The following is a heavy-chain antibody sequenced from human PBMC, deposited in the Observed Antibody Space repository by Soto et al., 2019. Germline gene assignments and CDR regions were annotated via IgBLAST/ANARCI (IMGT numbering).Heavy chain of an antibody. D-gene: IGHD5-12*01. CDR3: AKRYSGYDDAFDI. J-gene: IGHJ3*02. CDR2: IYYSGST. CDR1: GGSISSYY. Sequence: PSETLSLTCPVSGGSISSYYWSWIRQPPGKGLEWITYIYYSGSTNYNPSLKSRVTISVDTSKNQFSLKLSSVTAADTAVYYCAKRYSGYDDAFDIWGQGTTVTVSS. V-gene: IGHV4-59*08.